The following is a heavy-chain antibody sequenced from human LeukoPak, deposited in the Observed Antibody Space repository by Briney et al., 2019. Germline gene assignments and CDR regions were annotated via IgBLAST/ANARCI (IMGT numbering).Heavy chain of an antibody. D-gene: IGHD3-10*01. V-gene: IGHV3-23*01. CDR3: ASGTYRLGDY. CDR2: ISSSSVDT. Sequence: GGSLRLSCAASGFSFGTYAMSWVRQAPGKGLEWISGISSSSVDTHYAESVKGRFRVSRDNSKTTLYLQMDSLRAEDTAVYYCASGTYRLGDYWGQGVLVAVSS. CDR1: GFSFGTYA. J-gene: IGHJ4*02.